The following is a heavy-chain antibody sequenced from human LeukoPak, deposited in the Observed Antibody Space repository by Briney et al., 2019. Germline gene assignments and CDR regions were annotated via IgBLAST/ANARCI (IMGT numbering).Heavy chain of an antibody. CDR3: ADIPTPDY. V-gene: IGHV3-23*01. D-gene: IGHD2-2*01. J-gene: IGHJ4*02. CDR1: GFTFSNYA. CDR2: VSGDGGMT. Sequence: PGGSLRLSCAASGFTFSNYAMSWVRQAPGEGLEWVSTVSGDGGMTYYADSAKGRFTISRDNSKSTVFLQMNGLRAEDTAVYYCADIPTPDYWGQGTLVTVSS.